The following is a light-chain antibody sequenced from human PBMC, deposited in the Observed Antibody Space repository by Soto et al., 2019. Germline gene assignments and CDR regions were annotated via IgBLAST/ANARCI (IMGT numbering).Light chain of an antibody. CDR3: QKYNSPPSIT. CDR2: AAS. J-gene: IGKJ5*01. V-gene: IGKV1-27*01. CDR1: QGISNY. Sequence: DIQMTQSPSSLSASVGDRVIITCRASQGISNYLAWYQQKPGKVPKLLIYAASTLQSGVPSRFSGSGSGTDFTLTISSLQPEDAATYYCQKYNSPPSITFGQGTRLEIK.